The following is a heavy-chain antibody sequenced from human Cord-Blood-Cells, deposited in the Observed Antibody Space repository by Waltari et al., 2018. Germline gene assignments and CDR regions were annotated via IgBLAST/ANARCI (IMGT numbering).Heavy chain of an antibody. V-gene: IGHV3-30-3*01. Sequence: QVQLVESGGGVVQPGRSLRLSCAASGFTFSSYAMHWVRQAPGKGLEWVAVISYDGSNKYYADSVKGRFTISRDNSKNTLYLQMNSLRAEDTAVYYCARPRYSSSYFDYWDQGTLVTVSS. CDR3: ARPRYSSSYFDY. CDR1: GFTFSSYA. CDR2: ISYDGSNK. D-gene: IGHD6-6*01. J-gene: IGHJ4*02.